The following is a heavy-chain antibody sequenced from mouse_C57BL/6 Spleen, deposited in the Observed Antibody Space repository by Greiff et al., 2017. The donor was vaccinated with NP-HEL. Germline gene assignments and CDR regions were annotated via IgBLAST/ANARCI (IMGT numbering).Heavy chain of an antibody. V-gene: IGHV1-82*01. CDR3: ARWGYDYDSYFDY. CDR2: IYPGDGDT. D-gene: IGHD2-4*01. Sequence: QVQLKQSGPELVKPGASVKISCKASGYAFSSSWMNWVKQRPGKGLEWIGRIYPGDGDTNYNGKFKGKATLTADKSSSTAYMQLSSLTSEDSAVYFCARWGYDYDSYFDYWGQGTTLTVSS. CDR1: GYAFSSSW. J-gene: IGHJ2*01.